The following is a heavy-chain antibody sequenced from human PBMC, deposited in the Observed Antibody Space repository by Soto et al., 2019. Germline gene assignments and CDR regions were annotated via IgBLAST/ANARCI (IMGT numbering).Heavy chain of an antibody. D-gene: IGHD4-4*01. CDR2: INAGNGNT. J-gene: IGHJ6*02. V-gene: IGHV1-3*01. CDR1: GDTFTSYD. CDR3: ASSYSNYALIDYYYYGMDV. Sequence: ASVKVSCKASGDTFTSYDINWVRQATGQGLEWMGWINAGNGNTKYSQKFQGRVTITRDTSASTAYMELSSLRSEDTAVYYCASSYSNYALIDYYYYGMDVWGQGTTVTVS.